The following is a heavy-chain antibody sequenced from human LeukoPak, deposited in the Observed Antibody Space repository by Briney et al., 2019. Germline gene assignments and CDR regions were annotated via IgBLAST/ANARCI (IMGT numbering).Heavy chain of an antibody. CDR1: GGSFSGYY. CDR3: ARGAYYYDSSGYYPCFDY. CDR2: INHSGST. J-gene: IGHJ4*02. V-gene: IGHV4-34*01. D-gene: IGHD3-22*01. Sequence: SSETLSLTCAVYGGSFSGYYWSWIRQPPGKGLEWIGEINHSGSTNYNPPLKSRVTISVDTSKNQFSLKLSSVTAADTAVYYCARGAYYYDSSGYYPCFDYWGQGTLVTVSS.